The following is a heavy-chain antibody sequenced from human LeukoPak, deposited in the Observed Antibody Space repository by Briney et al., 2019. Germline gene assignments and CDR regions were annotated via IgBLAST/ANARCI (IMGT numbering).Heavy chain of an antibody. D-gene: IGHD2-2*02. Sequence: GASVKVSCKASGYTFTGYYMHWVRQAPGQGLEWMGWINPNSGGTNYAQKLQGRVTMTTDTSTSTAYMELRSLRSDDTAVYYCAREPIHCSSTSCYRYYYYMDVWGKGTTVTVSS. V-gene: IGHV1-2*02. CDR3: AREPIHCSSTSCYRYYYYMDV. CDR2: INPNSGGT. CDR1: GYTFTGYY. J-gene: IGHJ6*03.